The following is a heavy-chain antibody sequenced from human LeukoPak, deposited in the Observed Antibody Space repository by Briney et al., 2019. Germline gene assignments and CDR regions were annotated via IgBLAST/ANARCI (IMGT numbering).Heavy chain of an antibody. V-gene: IGHV1-69*06. CDR3: ARVWRVGWYYLDY. CDR1: GGTFSSYA. Sequence: SVKVSCKASGGTFSSYAISWVRQAPGQGLEWMGGIIPIFGTANYAQKFQGRVTITADKSTSTAYMELSSLRSEDTAVYYCARVWRVGWYYLDYWGQGTLVTVSS. J-gene: IGHJ4*02. D-gene: IGHD6-19*01. CDR2: IIPIFGTA.